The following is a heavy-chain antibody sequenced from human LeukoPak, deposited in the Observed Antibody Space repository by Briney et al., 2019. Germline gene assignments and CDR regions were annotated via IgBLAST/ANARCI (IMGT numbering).Heavy chain of an antibody. V-gene: IGHV4-34*01. CDR3: PRGIDAYKCGNS. Sequence: SETLSLTCAVSGGSISGYYWTWIRQPPGKGLEWIGEIHYSGTINYNPSLQSRVTISADTSNNHFSLKMNSVTAADTAIYYCPRGIDAYKCGNSWGQGTLVTVSS. CDR1: GGSISGYY. J-gene: IGHJ4*02. D-gene: IGHD5-24*01. CDR2: IHYSGTI.